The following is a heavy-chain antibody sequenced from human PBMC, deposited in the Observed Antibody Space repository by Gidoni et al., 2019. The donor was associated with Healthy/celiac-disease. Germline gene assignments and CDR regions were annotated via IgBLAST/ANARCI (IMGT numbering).Heavy chain of an antibody. CDR3: ARESDIVVVVAATPGLDY. J-gene: IGHJ4*02. CDR1: GYTFTSYA. V-gene: IGHV1-3*01. CDR2: NNSGNGNP. Sequence: HVQLVQSGACAKTPGASVKVSCKASGYTFTSYAMHWVRQAPGQRIEWMGWNNSGNGNPKYSQKFQGRVTNTRDKSASTAYMELSSLRSEDTAVYYCARESDIVVVVAATPGLDYWGQGTLVTVSS. D-gene: IGHD2-15*01.